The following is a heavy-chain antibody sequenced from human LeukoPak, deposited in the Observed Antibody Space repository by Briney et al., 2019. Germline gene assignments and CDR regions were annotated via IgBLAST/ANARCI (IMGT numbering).Heavy chain of an antibody. J-gene: IGHJ4*02. CDR2: INHSGST. D-gene: IGHD3-10*01. CDR3: AARYLWFRRYFDY. CDR1: GGSFSGYY. V-gene: IGHV4-34*01. Sequence: SETLSLTCAVYGGSFSGYYWSWIRQPPGKGLEWIGEINHSGSTNYNPSLKSRVTISVDTSKNQFSLKLSSVTAADTAVYYCAARYLWFRRYFDYWGQGTLVTVSS.